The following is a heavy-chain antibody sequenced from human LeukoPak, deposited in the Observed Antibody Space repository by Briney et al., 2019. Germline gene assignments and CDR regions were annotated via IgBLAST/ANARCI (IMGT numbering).Heavy chain of an antibody. CDR3: AKNKGLYGSGNDY. V-gene: IGHV3-23*01. CDR1: GFTFSSYA. D-gene: IGHD3-10*01. Sequence: PGGSLRLSCAASGFTFSSYAMTWVRQAPGKGLEWVSAISGTGRNTYYADSVKGRFTISRDNSKNTLYLQMTSLRAEDTAVFYCAKNKGLYGSGNDYWGQGTLVTVSS. CDR2: ISGTGRNT. J-gene: IGHJ4*02.